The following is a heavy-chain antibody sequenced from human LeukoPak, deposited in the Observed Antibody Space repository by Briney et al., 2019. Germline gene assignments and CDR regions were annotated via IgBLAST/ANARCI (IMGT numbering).Heavy chain of an antibody. V-gene: IGHV3-48*02. D-gene: IGHD2-21*02. CDR1: GFTFSNYD. Sequence: GGSLRLSCAASGFTFSNYDMSWVREAPGRGVEGVSYIRSEMDTRYYVDSVKGPFSISRDNAKKSLYLQMSSVRDEGTGVYYCARPLREGGDSHGFGPWGQGTLVTVSS. CDR2: IRSEMDTR. J-gene: IGHJ5*02. CDR3: ARPLREGGDSHGFGP.